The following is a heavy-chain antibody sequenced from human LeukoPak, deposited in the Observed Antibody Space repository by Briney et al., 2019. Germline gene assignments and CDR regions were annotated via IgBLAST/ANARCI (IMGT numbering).Heavy chain of an antibody. V-gene: IGHV3-30*04. CDR2: ISYDGSNK. D-gene: IGHD6-19*01. CDR3: ATDSSGWQQCDY. CDR1: GFTFSSYA. Sequence: GGSLRLSCAASGFTFSSYAMHWVRQAPGKGLEWVAVISYDGSNKYYADSVKGRFTISRDNSKNTLYLQMNSLRAEDPAVYYCATDSSGWQQCDYWAREPWSPSPQ. J-gene: IGHJ4*02.